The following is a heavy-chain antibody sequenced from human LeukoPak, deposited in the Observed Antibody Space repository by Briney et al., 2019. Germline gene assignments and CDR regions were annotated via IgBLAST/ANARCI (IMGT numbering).Heavy chain of an antibody. V-gene: IGHV3-66*01. CDR1: GFTFSNVW. Sequence: GGSLRLSCAASGFTFSNVWMSWVRQAPGTGLEWVSVIYSGGSTYYADSVKGRFTISRDNSKNTLYLQMNSMRAEDTAVYYCARARGGLSFDYWGQGTLVTVSS. CDR3: ARARGGLSFDY. D-gene: IGHD3-10*01. CDR2: IYSGGST. J-gene: IGHJ4*02.